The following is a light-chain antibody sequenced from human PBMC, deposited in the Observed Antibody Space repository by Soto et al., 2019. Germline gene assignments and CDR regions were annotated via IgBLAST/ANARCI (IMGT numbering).Light chain of an antibody. CDR2: MVS. CDR3: TSPTPGSLYV. J-gene: IGLJ1*01. CDR1: SSDVGNYNY. V-gene: IGLV2-14*01. Sequence: SVLTQPAAVSGSTGQSITISCTGTSSDVGNYNYVSWYQQYPGRVPKLLIYMVSNRASGVSNRFSGSKSGNTASLTISGLQAEDEADYFCTSPTPGSLYVFGTGTKVTVL.